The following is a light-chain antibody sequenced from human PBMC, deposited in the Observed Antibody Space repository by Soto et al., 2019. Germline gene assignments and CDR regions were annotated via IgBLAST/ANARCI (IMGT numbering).Light chain of an antibody. CDR2: DAS. J-gene: IGKJ2*01. Sequence: EIVLTQSPATLSLSPGERATLSCRASQSISSFLTWYQHKPGQAPRLLIYDASKRATGIPARFSGSGSGTDFTLTISSLEPEDFGVYYCQQRSNWYTFGQGTKLDI. V-gene: IGKV3-11*01. CDR1: QSISSF. CDR3: QQRSNWYT.